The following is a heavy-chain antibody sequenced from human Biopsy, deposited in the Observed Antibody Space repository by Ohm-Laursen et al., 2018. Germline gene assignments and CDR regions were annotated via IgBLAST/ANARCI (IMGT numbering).Heavy chain of an antibody. CDR2: IYNTETT. Sequence: SETLSLTCTVSGGFISSSTTYYWAWLRPPPGKGLEWIGSIYNTETTFYNPSLKSRVPISFDKSTNQFSLKGSFVTAADTALYFCARHPTGFWFDPWGHGTLVTVSS. J-gene: IGHJ5*02. CDR1: GGFISSSTTYY. CDR3: ARHPTGFWFDP. V-gene: IGHV4-39*01.